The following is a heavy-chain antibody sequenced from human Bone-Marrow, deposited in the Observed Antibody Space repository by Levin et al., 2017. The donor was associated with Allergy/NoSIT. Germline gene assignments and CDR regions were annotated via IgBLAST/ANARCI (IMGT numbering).Heavy chain of an antibody. CDR1: GFTFSSYS. V-gene: IGHV3-21*01. CDR2: ISSSSSYI. D-gene: IGHD6-19*01. Sequence: GESLKISCAASGFTFSSYSMNWVRQAPGKGLEWVSSISSSSSYIYYADSVKGRFTISRDNAKNSLYLQMNSLRAEDTAVYYCARRAIAVAGPLNSWGQGTLVTVSS. J-gene: IGHJ4*02. CDR3: ARRAIAVAGPLNS.